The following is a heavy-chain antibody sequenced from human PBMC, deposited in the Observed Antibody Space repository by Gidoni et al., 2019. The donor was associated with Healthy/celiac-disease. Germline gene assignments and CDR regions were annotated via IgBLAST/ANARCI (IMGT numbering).Heavy chain of an antibody. D-gene: IGHD3-3*01. J-gene: IGHJ6*02. V-gene: IGHV3-13*01. CDR3: ARSITIFGVAADYYGMDV. CDR2: IGTAGDT. Sequence: EVQLVESGGGLVQPGGSLRLSCAASGFTFRRYYMHWVRQATGKGLEWVSAIGTAGDTYYPGSVKGRFTISRENAKNSLYLQMNSLRAEDTAVYYCARSITIFGVAADYYGMDVWGQGTTVTVSS. CDR1: GFTFRRYY.